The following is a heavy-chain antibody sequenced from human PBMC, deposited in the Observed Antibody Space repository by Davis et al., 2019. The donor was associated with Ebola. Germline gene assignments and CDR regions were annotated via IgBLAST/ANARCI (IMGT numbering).Heavy chain of an antibody. CDR1: GFTLSDYA. V-gene: IGHV3-30-3*02. CDR3: ARAVFHEVLDY. D-gene: IGHD3-3*01. J-gene: IGHJ4*02. Sequence: PGGSLRLSCVASGFTLSDYAMHWVRQAPGKGPEWVAVVSHSEREKFYADSVKGRFTISRDNSENTLYLQMNSLTADDTAVYYCARAVFHEVLDYWGQGTPVTVSP. CDR2: VSHSEREK.